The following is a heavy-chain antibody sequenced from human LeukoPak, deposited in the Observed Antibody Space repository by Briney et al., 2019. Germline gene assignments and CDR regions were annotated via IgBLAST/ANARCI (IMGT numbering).Heavy chain of an antibody. D-gene: IGHD3-3*01. J-gene: IGHJ6*03. Sequence: PSVKLYCKASRGTFSSYAISWVRQAPGQGLEWMGGIIPIFGTANYAQKFQGRVTITTDESPSTACIELSSLRSDDTAVYYCARASEYYDFWSGPDYYCYMDVWGKGTPVTVSS. CDR3: ARASEYYDFWSGPDYYCYMDV. CDR1: RGTFSSYA. V-gene: IGHV1-69*05. CDR2: IIPIFGTA.